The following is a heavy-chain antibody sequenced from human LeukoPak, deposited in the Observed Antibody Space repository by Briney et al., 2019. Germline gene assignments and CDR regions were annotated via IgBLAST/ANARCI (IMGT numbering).Heavy chain of an antibody. D-gene: IGHD2-2*02. CDR3: ARRSDCSSTSCYRGAFDY. J-gene: IGHJ4*02. CDR2: INHSGST. Sequence: SETLSLLCAVYGGSFSGYYWSWIRQPPGKGLEWIGDINHSGSTNYNPSLKSRVTISVDTSKNQFSLKLSSVTAADTAVYYCARRSDCSSTSCYRGAFDYWGQGTLVTVSS. CDR1: GGSFSGYY. V-gene: IGHV4-34*01.